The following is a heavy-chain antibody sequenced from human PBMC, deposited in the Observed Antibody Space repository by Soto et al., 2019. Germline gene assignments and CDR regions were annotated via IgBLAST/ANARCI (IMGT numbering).Heavy chain of an antibody. J-gene: IGHJ6*02. D-gene: IGHD3-10*01. CDR2: IIPFSGTV. Sequence: QVQLVQSGAEVKKPGSSVKVSCKASGGSFMSQAISWVRQAPGQGPEWMGGIIPFSGTVTYTQRFQGRLTLTADEPTNTAYLELSSLRSEDTAVYYCARGSYDSYAGFFGMDVWVQGTTVTVS. V-gene: IGHV1-69*01. CDR1: GGSFMSQA. CDR3: ARGSYDSYAGFFGMDV.